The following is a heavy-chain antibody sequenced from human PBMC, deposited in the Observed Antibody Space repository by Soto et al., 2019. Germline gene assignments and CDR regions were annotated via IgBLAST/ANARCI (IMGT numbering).Heavy chain of an antibody. J-gene: IGHJ4*02. D-gene: IGHD5-12*01. Sequence: PSETLSLTCTVSGGSISSGGYYWSWIRQHPGKGLEWIGYIYYSGSTYYNPSLKSRVTISVDTSKNQFSLKLSSVTAADTAVYYCARALKIVATTPYFDYWGQGTLVTVSS. V-gene: IGHV4-31*03. CDR1: GGSISSGGYY. CDR2: IYYSGST. CDR3: ARALKIVATTPYFDY.